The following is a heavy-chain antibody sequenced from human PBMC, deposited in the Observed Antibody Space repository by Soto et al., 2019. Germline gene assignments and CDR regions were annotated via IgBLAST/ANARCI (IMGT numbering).Heavy chain of an antibody. CDR3: ARDEGGSGYQLDS. CDR2: IIPMFGTA. J-gene: IGHJ5*01. Sequence: QVQLVQSGAEVKKPGSSVKVPCKASGGTFSTYATSWVRQAPGQGLEWMGMIIPMFGTANYAQKFQGRVTITADKSTSTAYMELSSLRSEDTAVYYCARDEGGSGYQLDSWGQGTLVTVSS. V-gene: IGHV1-69*06. CDR1: GGTFSTYA. D-gene: IGHD3-22*01.